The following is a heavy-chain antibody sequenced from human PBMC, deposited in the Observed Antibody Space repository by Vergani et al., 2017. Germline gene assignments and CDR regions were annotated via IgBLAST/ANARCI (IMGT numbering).Heavy chain of an antibody. CDR2: INTGNGSP. CDR3: APYYSGGSGYLHYFDY. J-gene: IGHJ4*02. V-gene: IGHV1-38-4*01. D-gene: IGHD2-15*01. CDR1: GFTITSYG. Sequence: QVQLVQSWAEVRKSGASVKVSCSFSGFTITSYGIHWVQQSPGQGLEWMGWINTGNGSPSYAKKFQGRFTMTRDMSTTTAYTDLRSLTSEDMAVYYYAPYYSGGSGYLHYFDYWGQGTLFTVSS.